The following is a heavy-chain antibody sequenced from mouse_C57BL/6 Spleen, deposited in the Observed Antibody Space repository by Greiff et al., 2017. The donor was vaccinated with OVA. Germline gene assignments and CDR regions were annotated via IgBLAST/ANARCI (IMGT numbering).Heavy chain of an antibody. CDR1: GYTFTSYW. V-gene: IGHV1-61*01. D-gene: IGHD1-1*01. CDR3: ARDYGSRPWFAY. J-gene: IGHJ3*01. CDR2: IYPSDSET. Sequence: QVQLKQPGAELVRPGSSVKLSCKASGYTFTSYWMDWVKQRPGQGLEWIGNIYPSDSETHYNQKFKDKATLTVDKSSSTAYMQLSSLTSEDSAVYYCARDYGSRPWFAYWGQGTLVTVSA.